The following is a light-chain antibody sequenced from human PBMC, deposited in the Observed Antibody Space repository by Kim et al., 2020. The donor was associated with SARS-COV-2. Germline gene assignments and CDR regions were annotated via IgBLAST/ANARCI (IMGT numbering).Light chain of an antibody. CDR2: DVT. Sequence: GQSLTISCTGTSSDVGGYNYVSWYQQHPGKAPKLIIYDVTKRPSGVPDRFSGSKSGNTASLTISGLQAEDEADYYCCSYAGSYIWVFGGGTQLTVL. V-gene: IGLV2-11*01. J-gene: IGLJ3*02. CDR1: SSDVGGYNY. CDR3: CSYAGSYIWV.